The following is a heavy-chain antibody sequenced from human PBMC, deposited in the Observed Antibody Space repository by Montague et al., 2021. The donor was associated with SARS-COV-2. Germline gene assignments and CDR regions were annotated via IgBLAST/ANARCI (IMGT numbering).Heavy chain of an antibody. CDR1: GGSMNSYY. J-gene: IGHJ3*02. CDR2: IFYSGDT. V-gene: IGHV4-59*01. D-gene: IGHD1-14*01. Sequence: SETLSLTCTVSGGSMNSYYWSWIRQPPGKGLEWIGYIFYSGDTNNNPSLKSRVTISVDTSKNQFSLKLTSVTAADTAVYYCARESGFLDAFDIWGQGTTVTVSS. CDR3: ARESGFLDAFDI.